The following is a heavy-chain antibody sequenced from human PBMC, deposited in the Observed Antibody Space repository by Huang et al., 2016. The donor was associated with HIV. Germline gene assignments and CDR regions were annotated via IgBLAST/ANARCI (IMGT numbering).Heavy chain of an antibody. D-gene: IGHD6-19*01. CDR1: GGSISGSRYY. J-gene: IGHJ6*03. CDR2: IYYSGNS. Sequence: QLQLQESGPGPVKPSATLSLTCSVSGGSISGSRYYWGWIRQPPGKGMGWLGSIYYSGNSDYSPSLKSRVTISVDTAKNQFCLKLSSVTAADTAVYYCARGQSGPSQWLASLGNYYYYMDVWGKGTTVTVSS. CDR3: ARGQSGPSQWLASLGNYYYYMDV. V-gene: IGHV4-39*01.